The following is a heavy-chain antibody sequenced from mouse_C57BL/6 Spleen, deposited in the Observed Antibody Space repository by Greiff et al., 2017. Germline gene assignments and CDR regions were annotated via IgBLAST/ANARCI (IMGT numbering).Heavy chain of an antibody. CDR1: GYAFSSSW. CDR2: IYPGDGDT. V-gene: IGHV1-82*01. Sequence: VQLQQSGPELVKPGASVKISCKASGYAFSSSWMNWVKQRPGKGLEWIGRIYPGDGDTNYNGKFKGKATLTADKSSSPAYMQHSGLTSEDSAVYFCARCHYYGSSYEFAYWGQGTLVTVSA. CDR3: ARCHYYGSSYEFAY. D-gene: IGHD1-1*01. J-gene: IGHJ3*01.